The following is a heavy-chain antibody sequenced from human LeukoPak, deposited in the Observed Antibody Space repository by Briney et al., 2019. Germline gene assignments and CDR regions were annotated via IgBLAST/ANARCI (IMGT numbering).Heavy chain of an antibody. D-gene: IGHD2-2*01. CDR1: GFTFSSYE. CDR3: ARDLLGSTTLLDYYYYGMDV. J-gene: IGHJ6*02. CDR2: ISSSGSTI. Sequence: RSGGSLRPSCAASGFTFSSYEMNWVRQAPGKGLEWVSYISSSGSTIYYADSVKGRFTISRDNAKNSLYLQMNSLRAEDTAVYYCARDLLGSTTLLDYYYYGMDVWGQGTTVTVSS. V-gene: IGHV3-48*03.